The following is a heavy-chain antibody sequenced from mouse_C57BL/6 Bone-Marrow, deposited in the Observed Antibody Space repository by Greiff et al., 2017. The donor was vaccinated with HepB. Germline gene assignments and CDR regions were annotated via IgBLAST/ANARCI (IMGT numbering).Heavy chain of an antibody. CDR3: ARYGYQGGFAY. V-gene: IGHV1-81*01. CDR1: GYTFTSYG. Sequence: VKLQQSGAELARPGASVKLSCKASGYTFTSYGISWVKQRTGQGLEWIGEIYPRSGNTYYNEKFKGKATLTADKSSSTAYMELRSLTSEDSAVYFCARYGYQGGFAYWGQGTLVTVSA. J-gene: IGHJ3*01. CDR2: IYPRSGNT. D-gene: IGHD2-2*01.